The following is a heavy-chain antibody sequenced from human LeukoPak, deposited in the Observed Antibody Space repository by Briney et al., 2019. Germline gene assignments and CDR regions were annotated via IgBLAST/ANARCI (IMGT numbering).Heavy chain of an antibody. CDR1: GYTFIGYY. Sequence: ASVKVSCKASGYTFIGYYMHWVRQAPGQGLEWMGRINPNSGGTNYAQKFQGRVTMTRDTSISTAYMELSRLRSDDTAVYYCARARGTSGSYFREDFDYWGQGTLVTVSS. CDR2: INPNSGGT. D-gene: IGHD3-10*01. V-gene: IGHV1-2*06. CDR3: ARARGTSGSYFREDFDY. J-gene: IGHJ4*02.